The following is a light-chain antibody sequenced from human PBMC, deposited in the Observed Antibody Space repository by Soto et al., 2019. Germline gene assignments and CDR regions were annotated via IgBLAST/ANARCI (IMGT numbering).Light chain of an antibody. Sequence: QSVLTQPASVSGSPGQSITISCTGTSSDVGGYNYVSWYQQHPGKAPKLMIYEVDNWPSGVSNRFSGSKSGNTASLTISGLQAEDEADYYCSSYTNINTVVFGGGTKLTVL. J-gene: IGLJ2*01. CDR3: SSYTNINTVV. CDR1: SSDVGGYNY. CDR2: EVD. V-gene: IGLV2-14*01.